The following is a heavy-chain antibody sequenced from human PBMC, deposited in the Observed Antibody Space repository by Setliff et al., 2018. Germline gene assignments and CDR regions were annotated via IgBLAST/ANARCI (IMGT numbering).Heavy chain of an antibody. J-gene: IGHJ5*02. CDR3: AKSWVVPAAITFSGFDP. CDR2: IKQDGSEK. D-gene: IGHD2-2*01. Sequence: SLRLSCAASGFTFSRYWMSWVRQAPGKGLEWVANIKQDGSEKYYVDSVKGRFTISRDNSKNTLYLQMNSLRAEDTAVYYCAKSWVVPAAITFSGFDPWGQGTLVTVSS. CDR1: GFTFSRYW. V-gene: IGHV3-7*03.